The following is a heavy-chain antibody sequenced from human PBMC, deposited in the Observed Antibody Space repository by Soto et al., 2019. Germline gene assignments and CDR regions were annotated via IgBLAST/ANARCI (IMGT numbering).Heavy chain of an antibody. V-gene: IGHV3-48*02. D-gene: IGHD2-2*01. CDR2: ISSSSRTI. J-gene: IGHJ6*02. CDR1: GFSFSSYS. Sequence: EVQLVESGGGLVQPGGSLRVSCAASGFSFSSYSMNWVRQAPGKGLEWVSYISSSSRTIYYADSVKGRFTISRDNAKNSLYLQMNSLRDEDTGAYYCAKDRSSTMYAMDVWGQGTTVTVSS. CDR3: AKDRSSTMYAMDV.